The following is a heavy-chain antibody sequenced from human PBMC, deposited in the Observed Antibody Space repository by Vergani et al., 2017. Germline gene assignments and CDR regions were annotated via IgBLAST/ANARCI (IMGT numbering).Heavy chain of an antibody. CDR3: ARGSTNIVVVPAARFDY. Sequence: QVQLQQWGAGLLKPSETLSLTCAVYGGSFSGYYWSWIRQPPGKGLEWIGEINHSGSTTYNPSLKSRVTISVDTSKNQFSLKLSSVTAADTAVYYCARGSTNIVVVPAARFDYWGQGTLVTVSS. CDR1: GGSFSGYY. J-gene: IGHJ4*02. D-gene: IGHD2-2*01. CDR2: INHSGST. V-gene: IGHV4-34*01.